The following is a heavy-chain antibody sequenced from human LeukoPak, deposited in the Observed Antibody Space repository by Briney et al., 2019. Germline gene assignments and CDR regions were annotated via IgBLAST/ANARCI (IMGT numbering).Heavy chain of an antibody. Sequence: SVKVSCKASGGTFSSYTISWVRQAPGQGLEWMGRIIPIFGTANYAQKFQGRVTITTDESTSTAYMELSSLRSEDTAVYYCARDPSSSWSYNWFDPWGQGTLVTVSS. D-gene: IGHD6-13*01. V-gene: IGHV1-69*05. CDR1: GGTFSSYT. CDR3: ARDPSSSWSYNWFDP. CDR2: IIPIFGTA. J-gene: IGHJ5*02.